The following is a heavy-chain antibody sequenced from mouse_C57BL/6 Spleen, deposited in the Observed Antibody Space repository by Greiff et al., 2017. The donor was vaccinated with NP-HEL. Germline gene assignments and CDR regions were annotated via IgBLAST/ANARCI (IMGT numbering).Heavy chain of an antibody. CDR2: IDPENGDT. V-gene: IGHV14-4*01. J-gene: IGHJ4*01. Sequence: VQLKQSGAELVRPGASVKLSCTASGFNIKDDYMHWVKQRPEQGLEWIGWIDPENGDTEYASKFQGKATITADTSSNTAYLQLSSLTSEDTAVYYCTTGEGAMDYWGQGTSVTVSS. CDR3: TTGEGAMDY. CDR1: GFNIKDDY.